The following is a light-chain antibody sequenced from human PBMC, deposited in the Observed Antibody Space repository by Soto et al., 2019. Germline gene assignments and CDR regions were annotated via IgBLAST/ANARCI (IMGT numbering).Light chain of an antibody. V-gene: IGKV1-12*01. Sequence: DIPVTQSPSSVSASVGDRVTITCRASQGISNWLTWYQQKPGKAPKLLIYATSTLEGGVPSRFSGSASGTDFTLTINSLQPVDFATYYCQQANSFPLTFGGGTKVEIK. CDR3: QQANSFPLT. CDR2: ATS. CDR1: QGISNW. J-gene: IGKJ4*01.